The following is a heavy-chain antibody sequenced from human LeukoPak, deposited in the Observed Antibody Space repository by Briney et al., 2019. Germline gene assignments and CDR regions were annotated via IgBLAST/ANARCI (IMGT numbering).Heavy chain of an antibody. Sequence: SSETLSFTCTVSGGSISSRSYYWGWIRQPPGKGLEWIGSIYYSGSTYYNSSLKSRVTISVDTSKNQFSLKLSSVTAADTAVYYCARDSGGYGTFDYWGQGTLVTVSS. CDR1: GGSISSRSYY. J-gene: IGHJ4*02. CDR2: IYYSGST. V-gene: IGHV4-39*07. CDR3: ARDSGGYGTFDY. D-gene: IGHD5-12*01.